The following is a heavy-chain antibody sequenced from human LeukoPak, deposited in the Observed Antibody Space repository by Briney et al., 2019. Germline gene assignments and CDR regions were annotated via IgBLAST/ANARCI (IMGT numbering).Heavy chain of an antibody. J-gene: IGHJ4*02. Sequence: GGSLRLSCAASGFTFSSYWMHWVRQTPGKGLVWVSRIKSDGSSTIYADSVKGRFTISRDKAKNTLSLQMNSLRAEDTAVYYCARVWCSSTSCYTSPVGYWGQGTLVTVSP. CDR2: IKSDGSST. V-gene: IGHV3-74*01. CDR1: GFTFSSYW. CDR3: ARVWCSSTSCYTSPVGY. D-gene: IGHD2-2*02.